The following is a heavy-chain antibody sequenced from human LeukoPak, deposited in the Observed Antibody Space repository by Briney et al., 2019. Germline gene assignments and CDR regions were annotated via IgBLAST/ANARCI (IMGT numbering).Heavy chain of an antibody. J-gene: IGHJ5*02. V-gene: IGHV4-59*08. Sequence: PSETLSLTCTVSGDSISSYYWSWIRQPPGKGLEWIGYRYYSGSTDYNPSLKSRVTISVDTSKNQFSLKLNSLTATDTAVYYCARHGGSGNYYNWFDPWGQGTLVTVSS. CDR1: GDSISSYY. D-gene: IGHD3-10*01. CDR3: ARHGGSGNYYNWFDP. CDR2: RYYSGST.